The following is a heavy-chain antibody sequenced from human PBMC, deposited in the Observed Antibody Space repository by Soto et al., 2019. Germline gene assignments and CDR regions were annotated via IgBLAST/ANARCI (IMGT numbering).Heavy chain of an antibody. D-gene: IGHD2-2*01. CDR1: GGTFSSYA. CDR2: IIPIFGTA. J-gene: IGHJ4*02. V-gene: IGHV1-69*06. CDR3: ASGADIVVVPAAYPPLFDY. Sequence: SVKVSCKASGGTFSSYAISWVRQAAGQGLEWMGGIIPIFGTANYAQKFQGRVTITADKSTSTAYMELSSLRSEDTAVYYCASGADIVVVPAAYPPLFDYWGQGTLVTVSS.